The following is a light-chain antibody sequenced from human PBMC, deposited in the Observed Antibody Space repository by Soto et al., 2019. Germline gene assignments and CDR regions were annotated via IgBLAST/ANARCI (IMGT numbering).Light chain of an antibody. V-gene: IGKV3-11*01. Sequence: ETVLTQSPATLSLSPGERATLSCRASQSFRNYLAWYQQTPGQAPRLLIYDTSNRATGVPARFSGSGSGTDFTLTISSLEPEDFAVYYCQPRGDWRYTFGQGTKLEI. CDR3: QPRGDWRYT. CDR1: QSFRNY. J-gene: IGKJ2*01. CDR2: DTS.